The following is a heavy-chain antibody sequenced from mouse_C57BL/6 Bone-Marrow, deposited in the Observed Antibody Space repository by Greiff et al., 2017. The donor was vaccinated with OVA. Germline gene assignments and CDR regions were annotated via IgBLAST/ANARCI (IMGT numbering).Heavy chain of an antibody. CDR1: GYAFSSSW. J-gene: IGHJ3*01. Sequence: VQLQQSGPELVKPGASVKISCKASGYAFSSSWMNWVKQRPGKGLEWIGRIYPGDGDTNYNGKFKGKATLTADKSSSTAYMQLSSLTSEDSAVYFCARGGSTMVTNWGQGTLVTVSA. CDR3: ARGGSTMVTN. V-gene: IGHV1-82*01. D-gene: IGHD2-2*01. CDR2: IYPGDGDT.